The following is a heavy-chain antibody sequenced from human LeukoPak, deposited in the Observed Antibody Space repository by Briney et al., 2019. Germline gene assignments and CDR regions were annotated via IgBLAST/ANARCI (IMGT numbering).Heavy chain of an antibody. CDR3: TTDSRRYNWFDP. D-gene: IGHD6-13*01. CDR2: IKSKTDGGTT. V-gene: IGHV3-15*01. Sequence: GGSLRLSCAASGFTFSNAWMGWVRQAPGKGLEWVGRIKSKTDGGTTDYAAPVKGRFTISRDDSKNTLYQQMNSLKTEDTAVYYCTTDSRRYNWFDPWGQGTLVTVSS. J-gene: IGHJ5*02. CDR1: GFTFSNAW.